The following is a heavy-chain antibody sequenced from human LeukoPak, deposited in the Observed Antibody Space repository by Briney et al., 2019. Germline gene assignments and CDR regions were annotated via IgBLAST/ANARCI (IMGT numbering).Heavy chain of an antibody. CDR3: ARGMGYNYYYMDV. CDR1: GYSFTNYV. Sequence: ASVKVSCKASGYSFTNYVIISWVRQAPGQGLEWMGWISAYNGNTEYVQNLQGRVTMTTDTPTSTAYMALRSLSFDDTAVYYCARGMGYNYYYMDVWGKGTTVTVSS. D-gene: IGHD2-8*01. J-gene: IGHJ6*03. V-gene: IGHV1-18*01. CDR2: ISAYNGNT.